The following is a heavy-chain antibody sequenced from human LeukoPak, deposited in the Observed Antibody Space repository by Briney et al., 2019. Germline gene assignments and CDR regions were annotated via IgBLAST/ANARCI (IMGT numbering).Heavy chain of an antibody. Sequence: SETLSLTCAVYGGSFSGNYWTWIRQPPGKGLEWIGEINHSGSTNYNPSLKSRVTISLDTSKNLFSLRLSSVTAADTAVYYCGSEYYYDTSGFYSLAYWGQGTLVTVSP. J-gene: IGHJ4*02. CDR2: INHSGST. CDR3: GSEYYYDTSGFYSLAY. CDR1: GGSFSGNY. V-gene: IGHV4-34*01. D-gene: IGHD3-22*01.